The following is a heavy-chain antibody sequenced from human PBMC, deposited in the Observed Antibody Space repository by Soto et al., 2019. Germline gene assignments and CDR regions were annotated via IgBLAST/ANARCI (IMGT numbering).Heavy chain of an antibody. Sequence: EVQLLESGGGLVQPGGSLRLSCAASGFTFSSYAMSWVRQAPGKGLEWVSAISGSGVSTYYADSVKGRFTISRDNSKNTLYRQMNSLRAEDTAVYYCAKDSGYSYGYDAFDIWGQGTMVTVSS. J-gene: IGHJ3*02. V-gene: IGHV3-23*01. CDR3: AKDSGYSYGYDAFDI. CDR2: ISGSGVST. CDR1: GFTFSSYA. D-gene: IGHD5-18*01.